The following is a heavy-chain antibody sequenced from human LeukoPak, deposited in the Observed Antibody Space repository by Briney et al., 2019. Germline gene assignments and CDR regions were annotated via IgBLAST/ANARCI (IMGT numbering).Heavy chain of an antibody. J-gene: IGHJ5*02. CDR2: IYYSGST. CDR1: GGSISSGDYY. CDR3: ARAAVALAPKNNWFDP. V-gene: IGHV4-30-4*08. Sequence: SQTLSLTCTASGGSISSGDYYWSWIRQPPGKGLEWIGYIYYSGSTYYNPSLKSRVTISVDTSKNQFSLKLSSVTAADTAVYYCARAAVALAPKNNWFDPWGQGTLVTVSS. D-gene: IGHD6-19*01.